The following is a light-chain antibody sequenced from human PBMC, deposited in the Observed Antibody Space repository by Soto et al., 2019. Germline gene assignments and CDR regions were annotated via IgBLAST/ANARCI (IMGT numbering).Light chain of an antibody. CDR1: QSVSSN. Sequence: EIVMTQSPATLSVSPGERATLSCRASQSVSSNLAWYQQKPGQAPRLLIYGASTRATGIPARFSGSGSGTDFTLTISSLQPEDFATYYCQQSYSTLTFGPGTKVDIK. CDR3: QQSYSTLT. CDR2: GAS. V-gene: IGKV3-15*01. J-gene: IGKJ3*01.